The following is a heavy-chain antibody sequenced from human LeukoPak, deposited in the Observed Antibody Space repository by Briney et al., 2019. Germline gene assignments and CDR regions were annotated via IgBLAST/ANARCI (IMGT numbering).Heavy chain of an antibody. CDR1: GGSFSGYY. D-gene: IGHD6-19*01. CDR2: INHSGST. Sequence: TSETLSLTCAVYGGSFSGYYWSWIRQPPGKGLEWIGEINHSGSTNYNPSLKSRVTISVDTSKNQFSLKLSSVTAADTAVYYCARSGRSGWYVAWGQGTLVTVSS. J-gene: IGHJ5*02. CDR3: ARSGRSGWYVA. V-gene: IGHV4-34*01.